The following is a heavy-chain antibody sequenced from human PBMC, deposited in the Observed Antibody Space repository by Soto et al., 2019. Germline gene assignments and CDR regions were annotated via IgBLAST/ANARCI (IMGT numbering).Heavy chain of an antibody. CDR2: FDPEDGET. Sequence: GASVKVSCKVSGYTPTELSMHWVRQAPGKGLEWMGGFDPEDGETIYAQKFQGRVTMTEDTSTDTAYMELSSLRSEDTAVYYCATEVRGSAPGTNIEVAGNFHWGQGTLVTVSS. J-gene: IGHJ4*02. CDR3: ATEVRGSAPGTNIEVAGNFH. CDR1: GYTPTELS. D-gene: IGHD6-19*01. V-gene: IGHV1-24*01.